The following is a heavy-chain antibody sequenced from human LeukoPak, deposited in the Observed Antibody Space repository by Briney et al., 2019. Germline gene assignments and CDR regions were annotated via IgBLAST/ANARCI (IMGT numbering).Heavy chain of an antibody. CDR2: IDPDSGGA. CDR1: GYTFIEYY. V-gene: IGHV1-2*02. J-gene: IGHJ3*02. D-gene: IGHD3-22*01. Sequence: ASVKVSCKASGYTFIEYYIHWVRQAPGQGLEWMGCIDPDSGGAKYAQKFQGRVTVTRDTSISTAYMELSRLRSDDTAVYYCAREYYDSSGIKYAFNIWGQGTMVTVSS. CDR3: AREYYDSSGIKYAFNI.